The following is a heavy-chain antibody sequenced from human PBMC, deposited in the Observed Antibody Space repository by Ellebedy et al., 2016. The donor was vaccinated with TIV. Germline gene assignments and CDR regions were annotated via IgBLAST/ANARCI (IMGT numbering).Heavy chain of an antibody. V-gene: IGHV3-21*06. CDR1: GFTFSNYN. D-gene: IGHD2-15*01. J-gene: IGHJ4*02. CDR3: ARGWSTPDS. Sequence: GESLKISCVASGFTFSNYNMNWVRQSPGKGLEWVSSIRSTGSDKYYAESVKGRFTISRDNAQNTLFLPMNSLRVEDTAVYHCARGWSTPDSWGQGTLVIVSS. CDR2: IRSTGSDK.